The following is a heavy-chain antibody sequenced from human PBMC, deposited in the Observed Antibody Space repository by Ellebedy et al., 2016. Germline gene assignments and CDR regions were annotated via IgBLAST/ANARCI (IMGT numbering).Heavy chain of an antibody. V-gene: IGHV3-11*01. Sequence: GGSLRPSXAPSGFTFSHYYMVWVRQAPGKGLEWISYISSSGSTIYYADAAKGRFAISRDNSKQLLYLQVKSLRAEDTAVYFCASRLRSGRNYRGDFDIWGQGTMVTVSS. J-gene: IGHJ3*02. CDR3: ASRLRSGRNYRGDFDI. CDR1: GFTFSHYY. CDR2: ISSSGSTI. D-gene: IGHD1-7*01.